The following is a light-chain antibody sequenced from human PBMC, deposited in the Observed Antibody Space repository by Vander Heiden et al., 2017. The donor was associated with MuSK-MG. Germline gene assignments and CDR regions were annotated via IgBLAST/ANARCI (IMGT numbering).Light chain of an antibody. CDR3: CSYAGSSTFV. Sequence: QSALTQPSSVSGSPGQSITISCTGTSSDVGSYNLVSWYQQHPGKAPKLTIHEVSKRPSGVSNRFSGVKSGNRASLTISGLQAEDEADYYCCSYAGSSTFVFGGGNKLTVL. V-gene: IGLV2-23*02. J-gene: IGLJ2*01. CDR2: EVS. CDR1: SSDVGSYNL.